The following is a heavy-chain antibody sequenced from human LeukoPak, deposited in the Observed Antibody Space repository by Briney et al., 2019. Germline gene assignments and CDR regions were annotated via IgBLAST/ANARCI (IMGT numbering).Heavy chain of an antibody. CDR1: GGSISSGGYS. V-gene: IGHV4-30-2*01. CDR2: IYHSGST. CDR3: ARVLSPRMWDAMDV. Sequence: PSETLSLTCAVSGGSISSGGYSWSWIRQPPGKGLEWIGYIYHSGSTYYNPSLKSRVTISVDRSKNQFSLKLSSVTAADTAVYYCARVLSPRMWDAMDVWGQGTTVTVSS. D-gene: IGHD3-16*02. J-gene: IGHJ6*02.